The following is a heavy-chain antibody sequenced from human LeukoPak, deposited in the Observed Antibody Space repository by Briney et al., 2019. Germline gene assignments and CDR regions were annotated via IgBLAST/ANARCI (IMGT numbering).Heavy chain of an antibody. J-gene: IGHJ4*02. CDR3: AKEPVGEAAALVY. D-gene: IGHD6-13*01. CDR2: ISWNSGSI. V-gene: IGHV3-9*01. CDR1: GFTFDDYA. Sequence: GGSLRLSCAASGFTFDDYAMHWVRQAPGKGLEWVSGISWNSGSIGYADSVKGRFTISRDNAKNSLYLQMNSLRAEDTALYYCAKEPVGEAAALVYWGQGTLVTVSS.